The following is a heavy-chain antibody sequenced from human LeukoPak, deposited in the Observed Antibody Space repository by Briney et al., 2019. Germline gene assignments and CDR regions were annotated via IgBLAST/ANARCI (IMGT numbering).Heavy chain of an antibody. D-gene: IGHD3-10*01. CDR1: GYTFTSYY. CDR3: VRDAYGSGKGFFDY. Sequence: ASVKVSCKASGYTFTSYYMHWVRQAPGQGLGWMGKINPSGGSTSYAQKFQGRVTMTRDTSTSTVYMELSSLRSEDTAVYYCVRDAYGSGKGFFDYWARGPWSPSP. CDR2: INPSGGST. J-gene: IGHJ4*02. V-gene: IGHV1-46*01.